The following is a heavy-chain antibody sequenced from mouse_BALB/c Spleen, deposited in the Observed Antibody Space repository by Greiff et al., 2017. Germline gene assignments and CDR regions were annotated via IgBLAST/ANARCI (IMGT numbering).Heavy chain of an antibody. CDR1: GFSLTSYD. D-gene: IGHD2-3*01. CDR3: VRDGYYG. Sequence: VKLMESGPGLVAPSQSLSITCTVSGFSLTSYDISWIRQPPGKGLEWLGVIWTGGGTNYNSAFMSRLSISKDNSKSQVFLKMNSLQTDDTAIYYCVRDGYYGWGQGTLVTVSA. V-gene: IGHV2-9-2*01. J-gene: IGHJ3*01. CDR2: IWTGGGT.